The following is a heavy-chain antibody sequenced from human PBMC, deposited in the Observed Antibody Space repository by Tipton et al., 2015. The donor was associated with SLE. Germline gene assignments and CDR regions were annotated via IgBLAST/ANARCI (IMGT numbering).Heavy chain of an antibody. CDR1: GGSISSSSYY. CDR3: SRIVAEAGTRYFDY. CDR2: IYYSGST. J-gene: IGHJ4*02. Sequence: TLSLTCTVSGGSISSSSYYWGWIRQPPGKGLEWIGSIYYSGSTYYNPSLKSRVTISVDTSKNQFSLKLSSVTAADTAVYYCSRIVAEAGTRYFDYWGQVTLVTVSS. V-gene: IGHV4-39*07. D-gene: IGHD6-13*01.